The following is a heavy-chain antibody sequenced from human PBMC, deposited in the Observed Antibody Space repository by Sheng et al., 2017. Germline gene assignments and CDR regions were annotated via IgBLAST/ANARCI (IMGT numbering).Heavy chain of an antibody. Sequence: QVQLVESGGGEVQPGRSLRLSCAASGFIFSNYGMNWVRQAPGKGLEWLAVLAHDGSNKYYADSVKGRFAISRDDSKNTVYLQMNSLRIEDTAVYFCARDHGDTEGYWGQGTLVTVSS. J-gene: IGHJ4*02. CDR2: LAHDGSNK. CDR3: ARDHGDTEGY. CDR1: GFIFSNYG. D-gene: IGHD4-17*01. V-gene: IGHV3-30*03.